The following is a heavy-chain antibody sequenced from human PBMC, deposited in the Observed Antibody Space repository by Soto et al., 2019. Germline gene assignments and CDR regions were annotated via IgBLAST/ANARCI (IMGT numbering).Heavy chain of an antibody. CDR3: AAPRAAVPHTRYFDP. Sequence: EAQLLESGGGLVQPGGSLRLSCAASGFAFSNFAMSGVPRPPGKGLGWFSAIGSGSRGPHYAESVEDRFTISRDDSKNTLYLQLNSLTAADTAVYYCAAPRAAVPHTRYFDPWGQGTPVTVSP. J-gene: IGHJ5*02. CDR1: GFAFSNFA. V-gene: IGHV3-23*01. D-gene: IGHD6-13*01. CDR2: IGSGSRGP.